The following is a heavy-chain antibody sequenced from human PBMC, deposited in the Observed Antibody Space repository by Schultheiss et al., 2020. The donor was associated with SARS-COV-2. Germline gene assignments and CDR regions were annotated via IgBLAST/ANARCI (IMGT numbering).Heavy chain of an antibody. V-gene: IGHV3-66*01. J-gene: IGHJ4*02. CDR1: GFTVSSNY. D-gene: IGHD1-20*01. CDR3: ARGPYNWNDVDYFDY. Sequence: GGSLRLSCAASGFTVSSNYMSWVRQAPGKGLEWVSVIYSGGSTYYADSVKGRFTISRDNSKNTLYLQMNSLRAEDTAVYYCARGPYNWNDVDYFDYWGQGTLVTVSS. CDR2: IYSGGST.